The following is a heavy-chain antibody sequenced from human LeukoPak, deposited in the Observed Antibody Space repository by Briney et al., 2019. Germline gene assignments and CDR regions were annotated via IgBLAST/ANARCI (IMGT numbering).Heavy chain of an antibody. CDR2: INSDGSSR. Sequence: GGSLRLSCAASGFIFSDHYMSWIRQAPGKGLVWVSRINSDGSSRNYADSVKGRFTISRDNAKNTLYLQMNSLRAEDTAVYYCASASSHRIAAGGDYWGQGTLVTVSS. CDR3: ASASSHRIAAGGDY. CDR1: GFIFSDHY. V-gene: IGHV3-74*01. D-gene: IGHD6-13*01. J-gene: IGHJ4*02.